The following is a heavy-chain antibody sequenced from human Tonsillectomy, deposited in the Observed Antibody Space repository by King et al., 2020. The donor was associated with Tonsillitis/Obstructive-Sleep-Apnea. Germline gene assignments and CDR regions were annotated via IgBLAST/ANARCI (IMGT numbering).Heavy chain of an antibody. D-gene: IGHD4-17*01. CDR1: GYTFTSYY. J-gene: IGHJ6*03. CDR2: INPSGGST. V-gene: IGHV1-46*01. CDR3: ARAMGDYEYYYYMDV. Sequence: VQLVESGAEVKKPGASVKVSCKASGYTFTSYYIHWVRQAPGQGLEWMGIINPSGGSTSYAQKFQGGVTMTRDTSTSTVYMELSSRGSEDTAVYYCARAMGDYEYYYYMDVWGKGTTVTVSS.